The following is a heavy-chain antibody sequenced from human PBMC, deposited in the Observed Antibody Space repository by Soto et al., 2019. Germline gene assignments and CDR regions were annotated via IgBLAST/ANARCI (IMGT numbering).Heavy chain of an antibody. V-gene: IGHV4-31*03. Sequence: SSETLSLTCTVSGGSISSAGYYWSWIRQHPGKGLEWIGYIYYSGSTYYNPSLKSRVTISVDTSKNQFSLKLRSVTAADTAVYYCARDSSGYDPFDSWGQGTLVTVS. J-gene: IGHJ4*02. D-gene: IGHD5-12*01. CDR3: ARDSSGYDPFDS. CDR2: IYYSGST. CDR1: GGSISSAGYY.